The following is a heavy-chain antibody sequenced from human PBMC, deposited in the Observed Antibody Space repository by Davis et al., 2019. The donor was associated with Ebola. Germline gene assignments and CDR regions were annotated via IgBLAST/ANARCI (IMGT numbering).Heavy chain of an antibody. CDR1: GFSFRDFG. J-gene: IGHJ6*04. D-gene: IGHD4-11*01. CDR3: ASLTTVTTHDDYYYYYGMDV. Sequence: GESLKISCVASGFSFRDFGMHWVRQAPGKGLDWVAFIWYDGRNTHYVDSVKGRFTISRDNSKNTLYLQMNSLRAEDTAVYYCASLTTVTTHDDYYYYYGMDVWGKGTTVTVSS. V-gene: IGHV3-30*02. CDR2: IWYDGRNT.